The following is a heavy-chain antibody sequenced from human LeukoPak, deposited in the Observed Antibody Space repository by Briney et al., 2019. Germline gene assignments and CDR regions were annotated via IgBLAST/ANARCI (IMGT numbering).Heavy chain of an antibody. CDR2: INPYSGGT. J-gene: IGHJ5*02. V-gene: IGHV1-2*02. Sequence: ASVRVSCKASGYIFTAYHMHWVRQAPGQGLEWMGWINPYSGGTKYALKFQGRVTLTTDTSISTAYMDLSRLTSDDTAVYYCAREGCSTSNCHVIGDDKWFDPWGQGTLVTVSS. CDR1: GYIFTAYH. D-gene: IGHD2-2*01. CDR3: AREGCSTSNCHVIGDDKWFDP.